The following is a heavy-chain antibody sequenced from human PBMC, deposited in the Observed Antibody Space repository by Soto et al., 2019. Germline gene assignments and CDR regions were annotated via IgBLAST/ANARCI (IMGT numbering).Heavy chain of an antibody. CDR3: ARGPSENNYDFWSGYYHYYYYYMDV. D-gene: IGHD3-3*01. CDR2: IYSGGST. Sequence: GGSLRLSCAASGFTVSSNYMSWVRQAPGKGLEWVSVIYSGGSTYYADSVKGRFTISRDNSKNTLYLQMNSLRAEDTAVYYCARGPSENNYDFWSGYYHYYYYYMDVWGKGTTVTVYS. CDR1: GFTVSSNY. V-gene: IGHV3-66*01. J-gene: IGHJ6*03.